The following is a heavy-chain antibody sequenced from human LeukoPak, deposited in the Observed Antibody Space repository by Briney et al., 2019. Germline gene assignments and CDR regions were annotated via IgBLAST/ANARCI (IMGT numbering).Heavy chain of an antibody. J-gene: IGHJ3*02. CDR3: ARYRGDGPGTFDI. CDR2: IYYSGST. Sequence: SETLSLTCTVSSDSISSYYWTWIRQPPGKGLEWIEYIYYSGSTNYNPSLKSRVTISVDTSKNRFSLKLSSVTAADTAVYYCARYRGDGPGTFDIWGQGTMVAVSS. V-gene: IGHV4-59*01. D-gene: IGHD3-10*01. CDR1: SDSISSYY.